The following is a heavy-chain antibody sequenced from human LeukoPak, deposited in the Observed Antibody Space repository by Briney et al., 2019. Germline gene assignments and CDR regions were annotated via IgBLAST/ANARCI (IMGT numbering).Heavy chain of an antibody. V-gene: IGHV1-18*01. D-gene: IGHD3-22*01. CDR1: GYTFINYG. Sequence: GASVKVSCKASGYTFINYGISWVRQAPGQGLEWMGWISAYNGNTNYAQKLQGRVTMTTDTSTSTAYMELRSLRSGDTAVYYCARDVLDYYDSSGDVDYWGQGTLVTVSS. CDR2: ISAYNGNT. J-gene: IGHJ4*02. CDR3: ARDVLDYYDSSGDVDY.